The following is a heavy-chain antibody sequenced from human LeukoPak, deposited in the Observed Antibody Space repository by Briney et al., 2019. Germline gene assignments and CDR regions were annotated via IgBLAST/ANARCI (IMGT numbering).Heavy chain of an antibody. J-gene: IGHJ4*02. V-gene: IGHV4-4*07. CDR3: ARDRYGDYSDY. D-gene: IGHD4-17*01. Sequence: PSETLSLTCTVSGGSISSYYWSWIRQPAGKGLEWIGRIYTTGNTNYNPSLKSRVAMSVDKTKRQLSLKLSSVTAADTAVYFCARDRYGDYSDYWGQGTLVTVSS. CDR2: IYTTGNT. CDR1: GGSISSYY.